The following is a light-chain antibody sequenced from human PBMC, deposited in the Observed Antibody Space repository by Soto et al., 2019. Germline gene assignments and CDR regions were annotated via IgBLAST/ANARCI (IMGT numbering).Light chain of an antibody. CDR2: EVS. CDR3: SSYTSSRV. Sequence: QSALTQPASVSGSPGQSITISYTGTSSDVGGNNYVSWYQQHPGKAPKLMIYEVSNRPQGVSNRFSGSKSGNTASLTISWLQAEDEADYYCSSYTSSRVFGGGTKLTVL. J-gene: IGLJ3*02. CDR1: SSDVGGNNY. V-gene: IGLV2-14*01.